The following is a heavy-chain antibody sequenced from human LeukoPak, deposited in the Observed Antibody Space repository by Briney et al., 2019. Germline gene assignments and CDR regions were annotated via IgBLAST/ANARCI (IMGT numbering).Heavy chain of an antibody. J-gene: IGHJ4*02. D-gene: IGHD6-19*01. Sequence: ETLSLTCTVSGGSISSYYWSWVRQAPGKGLEWVANIKQDGSEKYYVDSVKGRFTISRDNAKNSLYLQMNSLRAEDTAVYYCARGDSSGWTYYFDYWGQGTLVTVSS. CDR3: ARGDSSGWTYYFDY. V-gene: IGHV3-7*01. CDR2: IKQDGSEK. CDR1: GGSISSYY.